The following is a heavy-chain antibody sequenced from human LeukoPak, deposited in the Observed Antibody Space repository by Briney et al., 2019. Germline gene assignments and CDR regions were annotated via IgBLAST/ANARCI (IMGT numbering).Heavy chain of an antibody. CDR1: GFTFTSSA. CDR2: IVVGSGNT. V-gene: IGHV1-58*02. D-gene: IGHD2-21*01. Sequence: SVKVSCKASGFTFTSSAMQWVRQARGQRLEWIGWIVVGSGNTNYAQKFLERVTITRDMSTSTAYMELSSLRSEDTAVYYCAAYCGGDCLNDYWGQGTLVTVSS. J-gene: IGHJ4*02. CDR3: AAYCGGDCLNDY.